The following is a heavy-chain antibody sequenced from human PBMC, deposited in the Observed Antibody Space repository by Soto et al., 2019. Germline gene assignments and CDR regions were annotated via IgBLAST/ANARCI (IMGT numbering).Heavy chain of an antibody. Sequence: GGSLRLSCAASGFTFRTYAMHWARQSPGKGLEWVALISYDGRDTWYTDSVKGRFTISRDNSRDTLSLQMNNLRPEDTALYYCIKTTFGGVPTLDSWGQGALVTVSS. CDR2: ISYDGRDT. CDR3: IKTTFGGVPTLDS. D-gene: IGHD3-16*01. J-gene: IGHJ4*02. CDR1: GFTFRTYA. V-gene: IGHV3-30-3*01.